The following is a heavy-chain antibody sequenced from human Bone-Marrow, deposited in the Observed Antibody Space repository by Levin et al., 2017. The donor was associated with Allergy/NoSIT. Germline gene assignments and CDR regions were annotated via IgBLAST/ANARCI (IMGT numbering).Heavy chain of an antibody. CDR2: ISYDGSNK. D-gene: IGHD3-3*01. CDR3: ARDWAPFPGRFLSSSTHFDY. Sequence: GGSLRLSCAASGFTFSSYAMHWVRQAPGKGLEWVAVISYDGSNKYYADSVKGRFTISRDNSKNTLYLQMNSLRAEDTAVYYCARDWAPFPGRFLSSSTHFDYWGQGTLVTVSS. CDR1: GFTFSSYA. J-gene: IGHJ4*02. V-gene: IGHV3-30*04.